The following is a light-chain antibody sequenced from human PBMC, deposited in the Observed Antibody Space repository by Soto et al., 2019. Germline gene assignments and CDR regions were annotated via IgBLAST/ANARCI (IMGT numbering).Light chain of an antibody. CDR1: QSISSW. Sequence: DIQMTQSPSTLSASVGDRVTVTCRASQSISSWLAWYQQKAGKAPKLLIYKASALESGVPSRFSGSGSGTEFTLTISSLEPEDFATYYCQHYNTYPWTFGQGPKVDLK. J-gene: IGKJ1*01. V-gene: IGKV1-5*03. CDR3: QHYNTYPWT. CDR2: KAS.